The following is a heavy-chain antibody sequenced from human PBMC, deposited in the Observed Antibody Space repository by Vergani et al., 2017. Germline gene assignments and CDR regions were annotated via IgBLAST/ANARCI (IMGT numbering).Heavy chain of an antibody. CDR2: IRSDESRR. V-gene: IGHV3-30*02. CDR1: GFTFNSYG. D-gene: IGHD2-15*01. Sequence: VQLSESGGDLVQPGGSLRLSCAASGFTFNSYGMHWVRQAPGKGLEWVASIRSDESRRYYGDSMEGPFTISRDNSKNTLYLQMKSLRPEDTAVYYCAKEGGGYCSGGTCYPEYWGQGTLVIVSS. CDR3: AKEGGGYCSGGTCYPEY. J-gene: IGHJ4*02.